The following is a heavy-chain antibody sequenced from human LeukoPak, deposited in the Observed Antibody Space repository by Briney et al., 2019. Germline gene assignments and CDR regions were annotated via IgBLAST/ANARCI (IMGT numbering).Heavy chain of an antibody. V-gene: IGHV3-43*02. CDR3: AKDQGASGWGAFDY. Sequence: GGSLRLSCAASGTTFEDYAMHWVRQAPGKGLEWVSFISGDGGTTYYPDSVKGRFTISRDNSKTSLYLQMNRLRTEDTALYYCAKDQGASGWGAFDYWGQGTLVTVSS. CDR2: ISGDGGTT. D-gene: IGHD6-19*01. CDR1: GTTFEDYA. J-gene: IGHJ4*02.